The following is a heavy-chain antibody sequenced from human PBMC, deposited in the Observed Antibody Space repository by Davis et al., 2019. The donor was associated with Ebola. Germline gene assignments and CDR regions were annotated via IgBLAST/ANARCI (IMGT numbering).Heavy chain of an antibody. CDR2: IKQDGSEK. V-gene: IGHV3-7*03. Sequence: GGSLRLSCAASGFTFSTYSMNWVRQAPGKGLEWVANIKQDGSEKYYVDSVKGRFTISRDNAKNSLYLQMNSLRAEDMAVYYCAKSGLSFGVVKYHYGMDVWGKGTTVTVSS. CDR3: AKSGLSFGVVKYHYGMDV. D-gene: IGHD3-3*01. CDR1: GFTFSTYS. J-gene: IGHJ6*04.